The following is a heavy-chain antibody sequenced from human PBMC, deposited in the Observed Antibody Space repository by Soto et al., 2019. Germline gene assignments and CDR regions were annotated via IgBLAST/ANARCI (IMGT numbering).Heavy chain of an antibody. CDR3: ARGNIVATNYYYMDV. V-gene: IGHV4-34*01. J-gene: IGHJ6*03. D-gene: IGHD5-12*01. CDR2: INHSGST. Sequence: SETLSLTCAVYGGSFSGYYWSWIRQPPGKGLEWIGEINHSGSTNYNPSLKSRVTISVDTSKNQFSLKLSSVTAADTAVYYCARGNIVATNYYYMDVWGKGTTVTVSS. CDR1: GGSFSGYY.